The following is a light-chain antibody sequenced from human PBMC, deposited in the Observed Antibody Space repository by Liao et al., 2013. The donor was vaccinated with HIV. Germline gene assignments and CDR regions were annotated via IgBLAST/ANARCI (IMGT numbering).Light chain of an antibody. CDR1: NIGSKS. V-gene: IGLV3-21*01. Sequence: YELTQPPSVSVAPGRTAKITCGGKNIGSKSVHWYQQKPGQAPVLLIYHASDRPSGIPERFSGSNSGNTATLTISRVEPGDEADYYCQLWDSSSDHPYVFGTGTQVTVL. CDR2: HAS. J-gene: IGLJ1*01. CDR3: QLWDSSSDHPYV.